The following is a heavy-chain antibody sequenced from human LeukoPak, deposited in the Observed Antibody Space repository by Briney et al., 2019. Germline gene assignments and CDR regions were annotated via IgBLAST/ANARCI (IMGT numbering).Heavy chain of an antibody. CDR3: ARARWLQPFDY. CDR1: GVSISSYY. J-gene: IGHJ4*02. CDR2: IYYSGST. D-gene: IGHD5-24*01. Sequence: SETPSLTCTVSGVSISSYYWSWIRQPPGKGLEWIGYIYYSGSTNYNPSLKSRVTISVDTSKNQFSLKLSSVTAADTAVYYCARARWLQPFDYWGQGTLVTVSS. V-gene: IGHV4-59*01.